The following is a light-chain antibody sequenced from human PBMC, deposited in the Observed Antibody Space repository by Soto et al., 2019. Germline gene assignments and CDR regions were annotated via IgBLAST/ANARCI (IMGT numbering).Light chain of an antibody. Sequence: DVVMTQSPLSLPVTLGQPASFCCRSSQSLVFSDGYTYLTWFHQRPGQSPRRLIYMVSNRDSGVPDRFSGSGSGTDFTLKISRLEAEDVGVYYCMQAAHWPWTFGQGTKVEIK. CDR3: MQAAHWPWT. V-gene: IGKV2-30*01. CDR2: MVS. CDR1: QSLVFSDGYTY. J-gene: IGKJ1*01.